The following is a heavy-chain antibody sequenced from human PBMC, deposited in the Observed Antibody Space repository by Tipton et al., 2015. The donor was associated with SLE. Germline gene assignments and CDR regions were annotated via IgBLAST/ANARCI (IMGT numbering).Heavy chain of an antibody. Sequence: TLSLTCTVSGGSINSYYWSWIRQPPGKGLEWIGYIYTSGSTYYNPSLKSRVTISVDTSKNQFSLKLTSVTAADTAVYYCARNPITMVRGVIPGAFDIWGQGTMVTVPS. CDR2: IYTSGST. CDR3: ARNPITMVRGVIPGAFDI. V-gene: IGHV4-4*08. CDR1: GGSINSYY. D-gene: IGHD3-10*01. J-gene: IGHJ3*02.